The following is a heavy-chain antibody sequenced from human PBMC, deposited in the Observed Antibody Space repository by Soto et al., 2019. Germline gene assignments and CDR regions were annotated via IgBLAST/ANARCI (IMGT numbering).Heavy chain of an antibody. CDR1: GGSISSGGYY. J-gene: IGHJ6*03. CDR2: IYYSGST. D-gene: IGHD3-3*01. CDR3: ASVWGGITIFGVETMDV. V-gene: IGHV4-31*03. Sequence: PSETLSLTCTVSGGSISSGGYYWSWIRQHPGKGLEWIGYIYYSGSTYYNPSLKSRVTISVDTSKNQFSLKLSSVTAADTAVYYCASVWGGITIFGVETMDVWGKGTTVTVSS.